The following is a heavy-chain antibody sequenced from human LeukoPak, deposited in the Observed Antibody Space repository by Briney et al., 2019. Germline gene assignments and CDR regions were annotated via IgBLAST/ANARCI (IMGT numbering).Heavy chain of an antibody. D-gene: IGHD5-12*01. V-gene: IGHV3-9*01. Sequence: GGSLRLSCAASGFSFDNYAMHWVRQAPGRGLEWVSTISWNGGDVAYMDSVKGRFTISRDNAKNSLYLQMNSLRAEDTAVYYCARDGDSGYDSFFDYLGQGTLVTGSS. CDR3: ARDGDSGYDSFFDY. J-gene: IGHJ4*02. CDR2: ISWNGGDV. CDR1: GFSFDNYA.